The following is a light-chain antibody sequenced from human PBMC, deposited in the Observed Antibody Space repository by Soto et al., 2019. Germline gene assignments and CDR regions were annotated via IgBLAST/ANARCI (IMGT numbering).Light chain of an antibody. V-gene: IGKV3-15*01. J-gene: IGKJ3*01. Sequence: EIVLTQSPGTLSLSPGERATLSCRASQSVSSYLAWYQQKPVQAPRLLIYHASASAIGIPARFSGSGSGTEFTLTISSLQSEDFAVYYCQQYSNWPFTFGPGTKVDIK. CDR3: QQYSNWPFT. CDR2: HAS. CDR1: QSVSSY.